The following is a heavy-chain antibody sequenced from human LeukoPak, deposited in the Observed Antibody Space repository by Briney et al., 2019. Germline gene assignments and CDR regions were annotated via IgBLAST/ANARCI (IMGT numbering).Heavy chain of an antibody. J-gene: IGHJ4*02. CDR1: GDSVSSNNGA. V-gene: IGHV6-1*01. Sequence: SQTLSLTCDISGDSVSSNNGAWNWIRQSPSRGLEWLGRTYYRSKWYNDYAGSLNGRITISPDTSKNRFSLHLNSVTPEDTAVYYCARDLGNTGWYTFWGQGILVTVSS. CDR3: ARDLGNTGWYTF. CDR2: TYYRSKWYN. D-gene: IGHD6-19*01.